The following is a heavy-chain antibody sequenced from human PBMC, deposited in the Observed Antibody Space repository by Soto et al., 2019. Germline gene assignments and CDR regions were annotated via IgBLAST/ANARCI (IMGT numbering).Heavy chain of an antibody. Sequence: PSETLSLTCTVSGGSISCSSYYWGWIRQPPGQGLECIGSVHYSGSTDYNPSLKSRVTISVDTSKNQFSLKLTSVTAADTAVYFCASFSGATYGDYGGGINYWGQGTLVTVSS. D-gene: IGHD4-17*01. CDR2: VHYSGST. J-gene: IGHJ4*02. V-gene: IGHV4-39*01. CDR1: GGSISCSSYY. CDR3: ASFSGATYGDYGGGINY.